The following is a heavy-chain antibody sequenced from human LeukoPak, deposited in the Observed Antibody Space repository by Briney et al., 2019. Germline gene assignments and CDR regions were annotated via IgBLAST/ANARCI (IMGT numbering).Heavy chain of an antibody. V-gene: IGHV3-30-3*01. CDR3: ARVTTVAVAFDI. CDR1: GFTFSSYA. Sequence: GGSLRLSCAASGFTFSSYAMHWVRQAPGKGLEWVAVISYDGSNKYYADSVKGRFTISRDNSKNTLYLQMNSLRAEDTAVYYCARVTTVAVAFDIWGQGTMVTVSS. D-gene: IGHD4-23*01. J-gene: IGHJ3*02. CDR2: ISYDGSNK.